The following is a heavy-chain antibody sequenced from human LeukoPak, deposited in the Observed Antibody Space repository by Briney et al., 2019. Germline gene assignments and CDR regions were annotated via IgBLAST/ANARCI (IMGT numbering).Heavy chain of an antibody. CDR2: IYYSGST. Sequence: PSQTLSLTCTVPGGSISSGDYYWSWIRQPPGKGLEWIGYIYYSGSTYYNPSLKSRVTISVDTSKNQFSLKLSSVTAADTAVYYCARGGITVTTHFDYWGQGTLVTVSS. V-gene: IGHV4-30-4*08. CDR1: GGSISSGDYY. D-gene: IGHD4-17*01. J-gene: IGHJ4*02. CDR3: ARGGITVTTHFDY.